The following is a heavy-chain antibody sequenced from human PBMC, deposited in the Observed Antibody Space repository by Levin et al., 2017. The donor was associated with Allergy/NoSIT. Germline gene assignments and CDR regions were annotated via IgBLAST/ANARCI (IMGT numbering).Heavy chain of an antibody. D-gene: IGHD3-10*01. CDR2: IRSKAYGGTT. CDR1: GFTFGDYA. CDR3: TRDQMVDTYYYMDV. Sequence: GESLKISCTASGFTFGDYAMSWFRQAPGKGLEWVGFIRSKAYGGTTEYAASVKGRFTISRDDSKSIAYLQMNSLKTEDTAVYYCTRDQMVDTYYYMDVWGKGTTVTVSS. V-gene: IGHV3-49*03. J-gene: IGHJ6*03.